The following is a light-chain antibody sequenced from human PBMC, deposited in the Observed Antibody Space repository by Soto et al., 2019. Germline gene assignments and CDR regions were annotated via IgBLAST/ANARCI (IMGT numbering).Light chain of an antibody. CDR3: QQYNSYHWT. Sequence: DIQMTQSPSTLSASVGDRVTITCRASQTIFNWLAWYPRKPGRAPNLLIYDASSLQIGVPSTFSCSGSGTQFTLTISSLQPGDFATYYWQQYNSYHWTFGQGTKVEIK. CDR2: DAS. V-gene: IGKV1-5*01. CDR1: QTIFNW. J-gene: IGKJ1*01.